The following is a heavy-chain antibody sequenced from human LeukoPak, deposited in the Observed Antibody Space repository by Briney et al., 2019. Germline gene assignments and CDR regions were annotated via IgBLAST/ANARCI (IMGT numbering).Heavy chain of an antibody. CDR1: GFTFSSYG. Sequence: GGSLRLSCAASGFTFSSYGMHWVRQAPGKGLEWVAFIRYDGSNKYYADSVKGRFTISRDNSKNTLYLQMNSLRAEDTAVYYCAKRRGGSYYVGIDYWGQGTLVTVSS. V-gene: IGHV3-30*02. D-gene: IGHD1-26*01. CDR3: AKRRGGSYYVGIDY. J-gene: IGHJ4*02. CDR2: IRYDGSNK.